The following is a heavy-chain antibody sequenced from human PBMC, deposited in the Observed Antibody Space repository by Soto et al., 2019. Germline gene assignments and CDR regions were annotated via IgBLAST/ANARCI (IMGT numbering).Heavy chain of an antibody. CDR1: GYSFTTYC. CDR3: ARHLDVDTAMVTIYYYYGMDV. D-gene: IGHD5-18*01. V-gene: IGHV5-10-1*01. Sequence: PGEPLKISGTGSGYSFTTYCSSSQRQMSGKGLEWMGRIDPSDSYINYSPSFQGHVPISADKSISTAYLQWSSLKASDTAMYYCARHLDVDTAMVTIYYYYGMDVWGQGTTVTVSS. J-gene: IGHJ6*02. CDR2: IDPSDSYI.